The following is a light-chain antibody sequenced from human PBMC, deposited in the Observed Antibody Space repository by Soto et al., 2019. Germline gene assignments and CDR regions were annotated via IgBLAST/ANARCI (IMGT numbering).Light chain of an antibody. Sequence: QSVLTQPASVSGSPGQSITISCTGTSSDVGSYNLVSWYQQHPGKAPKVMIYEVSKRPSGVPNRVSGSKSGNTASLTISGLQAEDEADYYCCSYAGSSTYVFGTGTKLTVL. CDR2: EVS. CDR3: CSYAGSSTYV. CDR1: SSDVGSYNL. V-gene: IGLV2-23*02. J-gene: IGLJ1*01.